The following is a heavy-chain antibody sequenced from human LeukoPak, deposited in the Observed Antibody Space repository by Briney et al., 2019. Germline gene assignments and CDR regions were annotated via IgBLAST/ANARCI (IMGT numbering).Heavy chain of an antibody. Sequence: ASVKVSCKVSGYTLTELSMHWVRQAPGKGLEWMGGFDPEDGETIYAQKFQGRVTMTEDTSTDTAYMELSGLRSEDTAVYYCATAFGVPAGGDYWGQGTLVTVSS. CDR2: FDPEDGET. D-gene: IGHD3-3*01. CDR1: GYTLTELS. J-gene: IGHJ4*02. CDR3: ATAFGVPAGGDY. V-gene: IGHV1-24*01.